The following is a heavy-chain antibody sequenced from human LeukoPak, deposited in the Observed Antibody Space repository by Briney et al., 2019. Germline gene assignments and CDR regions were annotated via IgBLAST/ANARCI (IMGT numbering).Heavy chain of an antibody. Sequence: ASVKVSCKASGYTFTSYYMHWVRQAPGQGLEWMGGIIPIFGTANYAQKFQGRVTITADESTSTAYMELSSLRSEDTAVYYCARADYYYDSSGYFDYWGQGTLVTVSS. CDR1: GYTFTSYY. J-gene: IGHJ4*02. CDR3: ARADYYYDSSGYFDY. D-gene: IGHD3-22*01. CDR2: IIPIFGTA. V-gene: IGHV1-69*13.